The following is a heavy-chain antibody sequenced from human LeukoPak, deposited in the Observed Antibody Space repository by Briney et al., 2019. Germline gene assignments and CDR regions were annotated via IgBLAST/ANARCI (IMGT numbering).Heavy chain of an antibody. CDR2: INPNSGGT. J-gene: IGHJ5*02. Sequence: GASVKVSCKASGYTFTGYYMHWVRQAPGQGLEWMGWINPNSGGTNYAQKFQGWVTTTRDTSTSTVYMELSSLRSEDTAVYYCARQLPLSRIAAAGTSWFDPWGQGTLVTVSS. CDR1: GYTFTGYY. CDR3: ARQLPLSRIAAAGTSWFDP. V-gene: IGHV1-2*04. D-gene: IGHD6-13*01.